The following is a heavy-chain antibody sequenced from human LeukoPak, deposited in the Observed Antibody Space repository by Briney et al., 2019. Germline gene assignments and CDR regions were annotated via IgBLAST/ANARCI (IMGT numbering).Heavy chain of an antibody. V-gene: IGHV4-31*03. CDR3: ARVRDGDYGYIGFDP. D-gene: IGHD4-17*01. J-gene: IGHJ5*02. CDR1: GGSFSSGGYY. CDR2: IYYSGRT. Sequence: PSETLSLTCTVSGGSFSSGGYYWSWIRQHPGKGLEWIGYIYYSGRTYYNPSLKSRVTISVDTSKNQFSLKLSSVTAADTAVYHCARVRDGDYGYIGFDPWGQGSLVTVSS.